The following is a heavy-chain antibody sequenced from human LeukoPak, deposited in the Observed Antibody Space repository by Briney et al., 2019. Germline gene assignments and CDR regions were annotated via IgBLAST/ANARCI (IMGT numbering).Heavy chain of an antibody. V-gene: IGHV3-23*01. CDR1: GFTFSSYA. D-gene: IGHD6-19*01. CDR2: ISGSGGST. J-gene: IGHJ4*02. CDR3: ARDIAVAGTQEGDY. Sequence: GGSLRLSCAASGFTFSSYAMSWVRQAPGKGLEWVSAISGSGGSTYYADSVKGRFTISRDNSKNTLYLQMNSLRAEDTAVYYCARDIAVAGTQEGDYWGQGTLVTVSS.